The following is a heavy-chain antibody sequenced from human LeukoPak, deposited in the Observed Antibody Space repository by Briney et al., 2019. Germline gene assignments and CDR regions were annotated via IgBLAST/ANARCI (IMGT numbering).Heavy chain of an antibody. J-gene: IGHJ4*02. CDR1: GYTFASYG. D-gene: IGHD2-15*01. V-gene: IGHV1-18*01. CDR3: ARDLRPYCSGGSCYLGFY. CDR2: ISAYNGNT. Sequence: GASVKVSCKASGYTFASYGISWVRQAPGQGFEWMGWISAYNGNTNYAQKLQGRVTMTTDTSTSTAYMELRSLRSDDTAVYYCARDLRPYCSGGSCYLGFYWGQGTLVTVSS.